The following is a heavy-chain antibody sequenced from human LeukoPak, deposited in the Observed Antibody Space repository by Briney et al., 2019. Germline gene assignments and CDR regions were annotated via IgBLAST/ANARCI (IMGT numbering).Heavy chain of an antibody. CDR1: GFTFSSYD. Sequence: GGSLRLSCAASGFTFSSYDMHWVRHATGKGLEWVSAIGTAGDTYYPGSVKGRFTISRENGKNSLYLQMNSLRAGDTAVYYCARGAYCGGDCYPPYHFDYWGQGTLVTVSS. CDR2: IGTAGDT. CDR3: ARGAYCGGDCYPPYHFDY. J-gene: IGHJ4*02. V-gene: IGHV3-13*01. D-gene: IGHD2-21*02.